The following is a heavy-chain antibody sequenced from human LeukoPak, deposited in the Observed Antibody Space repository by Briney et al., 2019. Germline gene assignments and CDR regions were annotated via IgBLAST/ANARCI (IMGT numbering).Heavy chain of an antibody. CDR1: GGSFSGYY. CDR3: ARPLKGP. J-gene: IGHJ5*02. CDR2: INHSGST. Sequence: PSETLSLTCAVYGGSFSGYYRSWIRQPPGKGLEWIGEINHSGSTNYNPSLKSRVTISVDTSKNQFSLKLSSVTAADTAVYYCARPLKGPWGQGTLVTVSS. V-gene: IGHV4-34*01.